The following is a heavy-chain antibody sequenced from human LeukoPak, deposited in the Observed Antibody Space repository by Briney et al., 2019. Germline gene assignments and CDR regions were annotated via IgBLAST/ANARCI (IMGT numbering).Heavy chain of an antibody. CDR1: GFTFSSYE. CDR2: ISSSGSTI. D-gene: IGHD1-14*01. V-gene: IGHV3-48*03. CDR3: AKDLGPTGAAWFDP. Sequence: GGSLRLSCAASGFTFSSYEMNWVRQAPGKGLEWVSYISSSGSTIYYADSVKGRFTISRDNSKNSLYLQMDSLRTEDTAFYYCAKDLGPTGAAWFDPWGQGTLVTVSS. J-gene: IGHJ5*02.